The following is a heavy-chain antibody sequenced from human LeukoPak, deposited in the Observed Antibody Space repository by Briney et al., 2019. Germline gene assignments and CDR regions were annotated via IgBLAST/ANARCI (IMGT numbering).Heavy chain of an antibody. CDR2: IKQDGSEK. Sequence: GGSLRLSCAASGFTFSSYWMGWVRQAPGKGLEWVANIKQDGSEKYYVDSVKGRFTISRDNAKNSLYLQMNSLRAEDTAVYYCARGSSGWFYYMDVWGKGTTVTVSS. CDR3: ARGSSGWFYYMDV. CDR1: GFTFSSYW. J-gene: IGHJ6*03. V-gene: IGHV3-7*01. D-gene: IGHD6-19*01.